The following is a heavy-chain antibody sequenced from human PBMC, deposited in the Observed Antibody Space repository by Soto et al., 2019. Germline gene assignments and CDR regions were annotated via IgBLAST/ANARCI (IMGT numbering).Heavy chain of an antibody. J-gene: IGHJ6*03. V-gene: IGHV3-48*01. Sequence: GGSLRLSCAASGFTFSSYSMNWVRQAPGKGLEWVSYISSSSSTIYYADSVKGRFTISRDNAKNSLYLQMNSLRAEDTAVYYCARAGLVAVAGTTNYYYYYYMDVWGKGTTVTVSS. CDR2: ISSSSSTI. D-gene: IGHD6-19*01. CDR1: GFTFSSYS. CDR3: ARAGLVAVAGTTNYYYYYYMDV.